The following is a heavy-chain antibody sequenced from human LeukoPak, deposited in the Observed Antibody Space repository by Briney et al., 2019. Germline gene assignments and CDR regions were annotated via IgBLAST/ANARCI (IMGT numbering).Heavy chain of an antibody. CDR1: GGTFSSYA. V-gene: IGHV1-46*01. CDR3: ARDGGSFSYNMDV. Sequence: GASVKVSCKASGGTFSSYAISWVRQAPGQGLEWMGIINPSGAITTYAQKFQGRVTLTRDTSTSTVYMELSSLRSEDTAVYFCARDGGSFSYNMDVWGQGTTVTVSS. CDR2: INPSGAIT. J-gene: IGHJ6*02. D-gene: IGHD1-26*01.